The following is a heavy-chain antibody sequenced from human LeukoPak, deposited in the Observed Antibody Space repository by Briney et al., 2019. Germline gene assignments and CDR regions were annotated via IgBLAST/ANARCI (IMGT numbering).Heavy chain of an antibody. CDR3: ARDLVYSSTRGGAFDI. CDR2: IYTSGST. D-gene: IGHD6-13*01. CDR1: GGSISSYY. J-gene: IGHJ3*02. V-gene: IGHV4-4*07. Sequence: SETLSLTCTVSGGSISSYYWSWIRQPAGKGLEWIGRIYTSGSTNYNPSLKSRVTMSVDTSKNQFSLKLSSVTAADTAVYYCARDLVYSSTRGGAFDIWGQGTMVTASS.